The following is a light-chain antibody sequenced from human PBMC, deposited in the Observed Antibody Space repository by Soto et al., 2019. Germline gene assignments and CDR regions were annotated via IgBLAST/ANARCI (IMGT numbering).Light chain of an antibody. CDR3: QQYSRNPLT. Sequence: DIQMTQSPSTLSASVGDRVTITCRASQSVSSWLAWYQQKPGEVPNLLIYKASSLESGVPSRFSGSGSGTEFTLTISSLQPDDFVTYYCQQYSRNPLTFGGGTKVEIK. V-gene: IGKV1-5*03. CDR2: KAS. J-gene: IGKJ4*01. CDR1: QSVSSW.